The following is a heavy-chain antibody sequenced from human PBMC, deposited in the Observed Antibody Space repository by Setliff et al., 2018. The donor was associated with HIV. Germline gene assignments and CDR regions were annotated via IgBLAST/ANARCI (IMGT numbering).Heavy chain of an antibody. D-gene: IGHD2-2*01. CDR1: GFSLTTSGMG. J-gene: IGHJ4*02. CDR2: IAWTDAK. Sequence: SGPTLVNPTQTLTLTCTFSGFSLTTSGMGIYWIRQPPGKALEWLARIAWTDAKNYSTSLKTRLTVSWDTSKNQVVLTMTNMDPVDTGTYYCARIYGLSPPVWGQGTQVTVSS. V-gene: IGHV2-70*11. CDR3: ARIYGLSPPV.